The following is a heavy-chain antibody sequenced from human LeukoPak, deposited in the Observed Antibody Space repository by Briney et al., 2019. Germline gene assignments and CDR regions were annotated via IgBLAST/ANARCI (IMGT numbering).Heavy chain of an antibody. CDR3: ARVDGVGGTAWDY. J-gene: IGHJ4*02. V-gene: IGHV1-2*02. CDR2: INPNSGGT. CDR1: VYTFTGYY. D-gene: IGHD1-26*01. Sequence: ASVNVSCKASVYTFTGYYMHWVRQAPGQGLAWMGWINPNSGGTNYAQKFQGRVTMTRDTSISTAYMELSRLRSDDTAVYYCARVDGVGGTAWDYWGQGTLVTVSS.